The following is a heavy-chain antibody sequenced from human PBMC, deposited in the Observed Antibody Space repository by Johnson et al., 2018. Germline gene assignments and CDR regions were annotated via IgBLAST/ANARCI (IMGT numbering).Heavy chain of an antibody. V-gene: IGHV4-34*01. Sequence: QVQLQQWGAGLLKPSETLSLTCAVYGGSFSGYYWSWIRQPPGKGLEWIGEINHSGSTNYNPSLKSRVTISVDTSKNQFSLKLSSVTAADAAVDYCARGLPLLLWFPGSGFDPWGQGTLVTVSS. CDR1: GGSFSGYY. CDR2: INHSGST. D-gene: IGHD3-10*01. CDR3: ARGLPLLLWFPGSGFDP. J-gene: IGHJ5*02.